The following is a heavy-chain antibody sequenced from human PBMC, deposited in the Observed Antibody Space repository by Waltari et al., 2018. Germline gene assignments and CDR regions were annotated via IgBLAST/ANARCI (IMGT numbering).Heavy chain of an antibody. D-gene: IGHD1-1*01. Sequence: EVQLVASGGGLIQPGGSLRLSCAASGFTVSHTYMSWVRQAPGKGLEWVSVIYSGGSTYYADSVKGRFTISRDNSKNTLYLQMNSLRAEDTAVYYCARVERGYYFDYWGQGTLVTVSS. CDR3: ARVERGYYFDY. CDR1: GFTVSHTY. CDR2: IYSGGST. V-gene: IGHV3-53*01. J-gene: IGHJ4*02.